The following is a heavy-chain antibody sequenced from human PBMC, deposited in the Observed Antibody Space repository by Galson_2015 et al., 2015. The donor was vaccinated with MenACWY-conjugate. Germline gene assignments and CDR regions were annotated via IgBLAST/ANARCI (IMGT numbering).Heavy chain of an antibody. CDR1: GYSITTYW. CDR3: ARHPPGGRSMDV. J-gene: IGHJ6*02. Sequence: QSGAEVTKPGESLQISCKTTGYSITTYWIAWVRQMPGTGLEWMGLISPGDSNTRYSPSFQGQVTISADKSISTAYLQWSSLKASDTAMYYCARHPPGGRSMDVWGQGTTVTVSS. V-gene: IGHV5-51*01. CDR2: ISPGDSNT. D-gene: IGHD1-26*01.